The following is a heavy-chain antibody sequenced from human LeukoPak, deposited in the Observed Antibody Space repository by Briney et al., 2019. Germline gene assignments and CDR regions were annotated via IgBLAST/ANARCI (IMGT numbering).Heavy chain of an antibody. V-gene: IGHV4-38-2*02. D-gene: IGHD4-17*01. CDR3: ARASHDYGDYSHFDY. CDR1: GYSISSGYY. J-gene: IGHJ4*02. Sequence: SETLSLTCTVSGYSISSGYYWGWIRQPPGKGLERIGSIYHSGSTYYNPSLKTRVTISVDKSKNQFSLKLSSVTAADTAVYYCARASHDYGDYSHFDYWGQGTLVTVSS. CDR2: IYHSGST.